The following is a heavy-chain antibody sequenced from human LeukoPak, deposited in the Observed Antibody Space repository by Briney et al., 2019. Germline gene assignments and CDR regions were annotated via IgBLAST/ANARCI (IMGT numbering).Heavy chain of an antibody. CDR1: GFTFSSYW. D-gene: IGHD6-19*01. CDR2: INSDGSSA. V-gene: IGHV3-74*01. Sequence: GGSLRLSCAASGFTFSSYWIHWVRQAPGKGLVWVSHINSDGSSATYADSVKGRLTISRDNVKNTVYLEMNSLRAEDTAVYYCARGGVGCFDYWGQGALVTRSA. J-gene: IGHJ4*02. CDR3: ARGGVGCFDY.